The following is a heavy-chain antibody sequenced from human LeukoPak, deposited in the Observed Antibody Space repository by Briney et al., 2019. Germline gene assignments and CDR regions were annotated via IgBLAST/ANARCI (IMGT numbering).Heavy chain of an antibody. CDR2: INPSGGTT. CDR1: GSTFTTYY. J-gene: IGHJ4*02. D-gene: IGHD1-26*01. CDR3: TRDKGGSYSDY. V-gene: IGHV1-46*01. Sequence: GASVKVSCKASGSTFTTYYIHWVRQAPGQGLELVGIINPSGGTTTYAQKLQGRVTMTRDTSTSTVYMELSSLRSDDTAVYYCTRDKGGSYSDYWGQGTLVTVSS.